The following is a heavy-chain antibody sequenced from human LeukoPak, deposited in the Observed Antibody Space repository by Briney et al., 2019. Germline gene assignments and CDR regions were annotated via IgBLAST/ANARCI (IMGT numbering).Heavy chain of an antibody. V-gene: IGHV3-72*01. D-gene: IGHD5-18*01. J-gene: IGHJ4*02. CDR3: VRVRYSYGYGYFDY. CDR1: GFSFSDHY. CDR2: TRNKANSYTT. Sequence: PGGSLRLSCAASGFSFSDHYMDWVRQAPGKGLEWVGRTRNKANSYTTEYAASVKGRFTISREDSKNSLYLQMDSLKTEDTAVYYCVRVRYSYGYGYFDYWGQGTLVTVSS.